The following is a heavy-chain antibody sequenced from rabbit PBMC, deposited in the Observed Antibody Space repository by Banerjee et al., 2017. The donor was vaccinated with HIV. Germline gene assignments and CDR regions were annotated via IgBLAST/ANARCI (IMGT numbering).Heavy chain of an antibody. V-gene: IGHV1S45*01. CDR1: GFSFSSSYY. Sequence: QEQLEESGGDLVKPEGSLTLTCTASGFSFSSSYYMCWVRQAPGKGLEWIACIYVGSGGTTDYANWAKGRFTISKTSSTTVTLQMTSLTAADTATYFCARDLAGVVGWNLNLWGPGTLVTVS. CDR2: IYVGSGGTT. CDR3: ARDLAGVVGWNLNL. J-gene: IGHJ4*01. D-gene: IGHD4-1*01.